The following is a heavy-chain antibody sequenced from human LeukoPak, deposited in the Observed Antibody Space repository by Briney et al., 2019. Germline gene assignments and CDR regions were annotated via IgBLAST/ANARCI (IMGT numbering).Heavy chain of an antibody. CDR2: ISSSSYI. J-gene: IGHJ4*02. Sequence: GGSLRLSCAASGFTFSSYSMNWVRQAPGKGLEWVSSISSSSYIYYADSVKGRFTISRDNAKNSLYLQMNSLRVEDAAFYYCAKAAGNYAFDYWGRGTLVTVSS. V-gene: IGHV3-21*04. D-gene: IGHD4-11*01. CDR3: AKAAGNYAFDY. CDR1: GFTFSSYS.